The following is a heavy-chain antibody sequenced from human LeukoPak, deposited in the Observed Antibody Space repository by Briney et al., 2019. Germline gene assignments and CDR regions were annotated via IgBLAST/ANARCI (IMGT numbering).Heavy chain of an antibody. D-gene: IGHD1-7*01. CDR3: AREPTGTTNPPDY. V-gene: IGHV1-69*04. Sequence: SVKVSCRASGGTFSSYTISWVRQAPGQGLEWMGRIIPILGIANYAQKFQGRVTITADKSTSTAYMELSSLRSEDTAVYYCAREPTGTTNPPDYWGQGTLATVSS. CDR1: GGTFSSYT. J-gene: IGHJ4*02. CDR2: IIPILGIA.